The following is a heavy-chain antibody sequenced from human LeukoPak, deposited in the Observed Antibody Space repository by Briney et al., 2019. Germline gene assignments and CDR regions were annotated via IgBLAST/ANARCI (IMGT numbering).Heavy chain of an antibody. D-gene: IGHD3-22*01. CDR2: ISSSSSTI. J-gene: IGHJ4*02. V-gene: IGHV3-48*02. CDR1: GFTFSSYS. CDR3: ARDSPLYYYDSSGYPLDY. Sequence: GGSLRLSCAASGFTFSSYSMNWVRQAPGKGLEWVSYISSSSSTIYYADSVKGRFTISRDNAKNSLYLQMNSLRDEDTAVYYCARDSPLYYYDSSGYPLDYWGQGTLDTVSS.